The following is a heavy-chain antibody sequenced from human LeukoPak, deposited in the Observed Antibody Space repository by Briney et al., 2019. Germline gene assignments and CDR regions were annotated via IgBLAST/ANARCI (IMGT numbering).Heavy chain of an antibody. CDR2: LYSDGNT. D-gene: IGHD1-14*01. CDR1: GFTAITND. V-gene: IGHV3-53*01. CDR3: ARGVEPLAANTLAY. Sequence: GGSLRLSCAASGFTAITNDMTWVRQAPGRGLEWVSVLYSDGNTKYADSVQGRFIISRDNSKNTLYLEMNSLRPDDTAVYYCARGVEPLAANTLAYWGQGTLVTVSS. J-gene: IGHJ4*02.